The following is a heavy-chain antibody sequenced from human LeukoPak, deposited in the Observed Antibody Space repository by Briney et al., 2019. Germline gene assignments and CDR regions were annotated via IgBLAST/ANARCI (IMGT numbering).Heavy chain of an antibody. V-gene: IGHV1-69*13. D-gene: IGHD3-10*01. CDR3: ARAPGSGSYYTDY. CDR1: GYTFTSYG. J-gene: IGHJ4*02. Sequence: SVKVSCKASGYTFTSYGISWVRQAPGQGLKWMGGIIPIFGTANYAQKFQGRVTITADESTSTAYMELSSLRSEDTAVYYCARAPGSGSYYTDYWGQGTLVTVSS. CDR2: IIPIFGTA.